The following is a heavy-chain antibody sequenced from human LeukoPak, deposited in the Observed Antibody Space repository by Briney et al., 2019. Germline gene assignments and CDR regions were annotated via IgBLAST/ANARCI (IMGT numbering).Heavy chain of an antibody. J-gene: IGHJ3*02. CDR2: IIPIFGTA. V-gene: IGHV1-69*13. D-gene: IGHD2-15*01. CDR3: ARDSGYCSGGSCQAAFGI. Sequence: SVKVSCKASGGTFSSYAISWVRQAPGQGLEWMGGIIPIFGTANYAQKFQGRVTITADESTSTAYMELSSLRSEDTAVYYCARDSGYCSGGSCQAAFGIWGQGTMVTVSS. CDR1: GGTFSSYA.